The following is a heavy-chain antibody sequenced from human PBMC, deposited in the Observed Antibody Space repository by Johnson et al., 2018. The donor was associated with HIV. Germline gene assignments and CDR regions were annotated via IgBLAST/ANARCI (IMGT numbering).Heavy chain of an antibody. CDR1: GFTFSSYW. V-gene: IGHV3-7*01. Sequence: VQLVESGGGLVQPGGSLRLSCAASGFTFSSYWMSWVRQAPGKGLEWVANIKQDGSEKYYVDSVKGRFTISRDNAKNSLYLQMNSLRAGDTAVYYCARGSGSSIGARGAFDIWGQGTMVTVSS. J-gene: IGHJ3*02. CDR3: ARGSGSSIGARGAFDI. D-gene: IGHD6-6*01. CDR2: IKQDGSEK.